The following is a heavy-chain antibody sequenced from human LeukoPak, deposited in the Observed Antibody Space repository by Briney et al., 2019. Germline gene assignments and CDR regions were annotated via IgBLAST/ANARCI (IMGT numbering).Heavy chain of an antibody. Sequence: SETLSLTCTVPGGSISSGGYYWSWIRQHPGKGLEWIGYIYYSGSTYYNPSLKSRVTISVDTSKNQFSLKLSSVTAADTAVYYCAREREGATYSFDYWGQGTLVTVSS. CDR2: IYYSGST. CDR1: GGSISSGGYY. D-gene: IGHD1-26*01. J-gene: IGHJ4*02. V-gene: IGHV4-31*03. CDR3: AREREGATYSFDY.